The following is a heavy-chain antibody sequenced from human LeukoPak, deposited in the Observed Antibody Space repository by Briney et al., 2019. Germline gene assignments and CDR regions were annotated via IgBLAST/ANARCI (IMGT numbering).Heavy chain of an antibody. J-gene: IGHJ6*02. Sequence: GGSLRLSCAASGFTFSSYGMHWVRQAPGKGLEWVAVIWYDGSNKYYADSVKGRFTISRDNSKNTLYLQMNSLRAEDTAVYYCARAGYYGSGSYYPWSYYYGMDVWGQGTTVTVSS. CDR3: ARAGYYGSGSYYPWSYYYGMDV. V-gene: IGHV3-33*01. CDR2: IWYDGSNK. D-gene: IGHD3-10*01. CDR1: GFTFSSYG.